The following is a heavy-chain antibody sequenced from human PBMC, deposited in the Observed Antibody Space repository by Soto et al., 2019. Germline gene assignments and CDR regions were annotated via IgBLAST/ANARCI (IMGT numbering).Heavy chain of an antibody. Sequence: QVQLVESGGGVVQPGRSLRLSCAASGFTFSSYAMHWVRQAPGKGLEWVAVISYDGSNNYYADSVKGRFTISRDNSKNTLYLQMNSLRAEDTAVYYCARDGGEGSHHDFDYWGQGTLVTVSS. V-gene: IGHV3-30-3*01. CDR1: GFTFSSYA. J-gene: IGHJ4*02. CDR3: ARDGGEGSHHDFDY. D-gene: IGHD3-16*01. CDR2: ISYDGSNN.